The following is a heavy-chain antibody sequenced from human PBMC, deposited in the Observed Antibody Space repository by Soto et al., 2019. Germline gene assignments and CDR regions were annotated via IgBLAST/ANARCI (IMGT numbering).Heavy chain of an antibody. D-gene: IGHD3-3*01. CDR1: GFTFSSYA. V-gene: IGHV3-23*01. Sequence: EVQLLESGGGLVQPGGSLRLSCAASGFTFSSYAMSWVHQAPGKGLEWVSAISGSGGSTYYADSVKGRFTISRDNSKNTLYLQMNSLRAEDTAVYYCATRRSDFWSGYYMAAGNVYWGQGTLVTVSS. CDR2: ISGSGGST. J-gene: IGHJ4*02. CDR3: ATRRSDFWSGYYMAAGNVY.